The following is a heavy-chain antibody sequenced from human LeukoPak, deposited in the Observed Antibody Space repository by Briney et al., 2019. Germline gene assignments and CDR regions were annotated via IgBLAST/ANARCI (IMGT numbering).Heavy chain of an antibody. D-gene: IGHD3-22*01. CDR3: ARAREDYYDRSGYYYYYMDV. V-gene: IGHV1-69*05. J-gene: IGHJ6*03. CDR1: GGTFSSYA. CDR2: IIPIFGTA. Sequence: ASVKVSCKASGGTFSSYAISWVRQAPGQGLEWMGGIIPIFGTANYAQKFQGRVTITTDESTSTAYMELSSLRSEDTAVYYCARAREDYYDRSGYYYYYMDVWGKGTTVTVSS.